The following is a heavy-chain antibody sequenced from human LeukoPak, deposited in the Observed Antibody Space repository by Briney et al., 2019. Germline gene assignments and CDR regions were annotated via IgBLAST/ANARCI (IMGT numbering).Heavy chain of an antibody. CDR1: GGSISSYY. V-gene: IGHV4-59*08. D-gene: IGHD3-9*01. J-gene: IGHJ3*02. CDR2: IYYSGST. Sequence: SETLSLTCTVSGGSISSYYWSWIRQPPGKGLEWIGYIYYSGSTNYNPSLKSRVTISVDTSKNQFSLKLSSVTAADTAVYYCATRRDILTGLGAFDIWGQGTMVTVSS. CDR3: ATRRDILTGLGAFDI.